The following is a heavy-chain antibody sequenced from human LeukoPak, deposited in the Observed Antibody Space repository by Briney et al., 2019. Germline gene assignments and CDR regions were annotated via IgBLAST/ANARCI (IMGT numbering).Heavy chain of an antibody. J-gene: IGHJ4*02. Sequence: ASVKVSCKASGGTFSSYAISWVRQAPGQGLEWMGGIIPIFGTANYAQKFQGRVTITAGKSTSTAYMELSSLRSEDTAVYYCARVGGGTLGPAGIHDYWGQGTLVTVSS. CDR3: ARVGGGTLGPAGIHDY. D-gene: IGHD2-15*01. V-gene: IGHV1-69*06. CDR1: GGTFSSYA. CDR2: IIPIFGTA.